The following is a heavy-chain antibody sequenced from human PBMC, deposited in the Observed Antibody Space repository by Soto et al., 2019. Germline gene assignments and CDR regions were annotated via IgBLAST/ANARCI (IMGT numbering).Heavy chain of an antibody. CDR2: ISHDGTNK. D-gene: IGHD2-15*01. J-gene: IGHJ3*01. CDR1: GFSFSDSG. Sequence: QVHLVESGGGVVQPGRSLRLSCVASGFSFSDSGMHWVRQAPGKGLEWVAAISHDGTNKYYADSVNDRFTISRDNSKNTLSLPMNSLGTEDKAVYYCAKSVRYCLGSSCSPAAFDLWGQGTQVSVSS. V-gene: IGHV3-30*18. CDR3: AKSVRYCLGSSCSPAAFDL.